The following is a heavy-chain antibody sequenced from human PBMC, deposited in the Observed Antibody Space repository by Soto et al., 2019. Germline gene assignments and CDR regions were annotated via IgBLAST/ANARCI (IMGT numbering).Heavy chain of an antibody. CDR2: LSGDNGDI. J-gene: IGHJ4*02. Sequence: QVHLGQSGDELKKPGASVKVSCKASDYTFNSYGISWVRKDPGQGLEWMGWLSGDNGDIKYEQKFQGRVTMTTDISTRTVYMELRSLSSDDTAVYFCAGSRGFGFDFWGQGTLVTVSS. CDR3: AGSRGFGFDF. CDR1: DYTFNSYG. V-gene: IGHV1-18*01. D-gene: IGHD2-15*01.